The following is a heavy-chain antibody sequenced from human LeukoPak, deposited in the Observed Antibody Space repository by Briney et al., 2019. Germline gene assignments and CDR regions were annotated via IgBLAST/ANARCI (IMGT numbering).Heavy chain of an antibody. CDR3: ARFSQHYDFWSGYHPPNWFDP. V-gene: IGHV1-18*01. Sequence: ASVKVSRKASGYTFTSYGISWVRQAPGQGLEWMGWISAYNGNTNYAQKLQGRVTMTTDTSTSTAYMELRSLRSDDTAVYYCARFSQHYDFWSGYHPPNWFDPWGQGTLVTVSS. D-gene: IGHD3-3*01. J-gene: IGHJ5*02. CDR1: GYTFTSYG. CDR2: ISAYNGNT.